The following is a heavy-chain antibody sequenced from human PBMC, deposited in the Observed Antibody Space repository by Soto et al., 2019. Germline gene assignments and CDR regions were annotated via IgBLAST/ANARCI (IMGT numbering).Heavy chain of an antibody. J-gene: IGHJ6*03. CDR1: GFTVSSNY. Sequence: GGSLRLSCAASGFTVSSNYMSWVRQAPGKGLEWVSVIYSGGSTYYADSVKGRFTISRDNSKNTLYLQMNSLRAEDTAVYYCASPGIAAADATYYYYMDVWGKGTTVTVSS. D-gene: IGHD6-13*01. CDR2: IYSGGST. CDR3: ASPGIAAADATYYYYMDV. V-gene: IGHV3-66*01.